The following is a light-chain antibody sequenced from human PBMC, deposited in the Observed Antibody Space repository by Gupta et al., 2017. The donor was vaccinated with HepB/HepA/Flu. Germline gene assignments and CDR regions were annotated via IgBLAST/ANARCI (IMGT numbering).Light chain of an antibody. J-gene: IGKJ4*01. CDR1: QSVPTNF. Sequence: IVLTQSPATLCLSPGERATLSCRASQSVPTNFLAWYQQKPGQAPRLLIYGVSSRATGFPDRFSGSGSGTDFTLTISSLEPEDFAVYFCQQYGNSPTFGGGTKVEIK. CDR2: GVS. CDR3: QQYGNSPT. V-gene: IGKV3-20*01.